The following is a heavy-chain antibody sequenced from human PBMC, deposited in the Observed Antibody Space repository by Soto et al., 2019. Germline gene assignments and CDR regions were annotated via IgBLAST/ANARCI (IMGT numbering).Heavy chain of an antibody. D-gene: IGHD3-3*01. J-gene: IGHJ5*02. CDR1: GFTFSSYW. Sequence: QPGGSLRLSCAASGFTFSSYWMHWVRQAPGKGLVWVSRINSDGSSTSYADSVKGRFTISRDNAKNTLYLQVNSLRAEDTAVYYCARVNYDFWSGYSGGWFDPWGQGTLVTVSS. V-gene: IGHV3-74*01. CDR2: INSDGSST. CDR3: ARVNYDFWSGYSGGWFDP.